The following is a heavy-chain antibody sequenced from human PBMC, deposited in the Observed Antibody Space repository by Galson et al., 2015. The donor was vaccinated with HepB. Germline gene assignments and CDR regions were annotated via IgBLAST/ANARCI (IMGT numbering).Heavy chain of an antibody. V-gene: IGHV5-10-1*01. CDR3: ATSTRIHNDFWSRQYHFDH. D-gene: IGHD3-3*01. CDR1: GYNFTNYY. Sequence: QSGAEVKKPGESLGISCTGSGYNFTNYYITWVRQVPGKGLEWMGRFDPSDSYTNYSPSFQGHVTISADKSISTAYVQWRSLKASDTAMYYCATSTRIHNDFWSRQYHFDHWGQGTLVTVS. J-gene: IGHJ4*02. CDR2: FDPSDSYT.